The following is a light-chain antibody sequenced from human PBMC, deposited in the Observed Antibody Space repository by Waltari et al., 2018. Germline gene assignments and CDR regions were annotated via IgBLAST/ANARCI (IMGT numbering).Light chain of an antibody. CDR3: QHYVRLPAT. J-gene: IGKJ1*01. Sequence: IVLTQSPGTLSLSPGERATLSCRASQSVGRSLAWYQQKPGQAPRLVIYGASSRATGIPDRFSGSGSGTDFSLTISRLEPEDCAVYYCQHYVRLPATFGQGTKVEIK. CDR2: GAS. V-gene: IGKV3-20*01. CDR1: QSVGRS.